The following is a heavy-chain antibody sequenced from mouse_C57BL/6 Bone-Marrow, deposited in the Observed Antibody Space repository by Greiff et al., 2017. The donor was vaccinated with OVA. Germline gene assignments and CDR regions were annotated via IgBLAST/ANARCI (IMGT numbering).Heavy chain of an antibody. D-gene: IGHD1-1*01. Sequence: VQLQQPGAELVRPGTSVKLSCKASGYTFTSYWMHWVKQRPGQGLEWIGVIDPSDSYTNYNQKFKGKATLTVDTSSSTAYMQLSSLTSEDSAVYYCARITTVVARDYWGQGTSVTVSS. CDR2: IDPSDSYT. CDR3: ARITTVVARDY. V-gene: IGHV1-59*01. J-gene: IGHJ4*01. CDR1: GYTFTSYW.